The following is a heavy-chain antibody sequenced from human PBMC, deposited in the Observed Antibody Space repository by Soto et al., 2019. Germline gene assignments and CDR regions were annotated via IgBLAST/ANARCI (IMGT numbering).Heavy chain of an antibody. CDR2: IIPMFGTP. J-gene: IGHJ4*02. CDR1: GGTFSRYA. Sequence: QVQLVQSGAEVKKPGSSVKVSCKASGGTFSRYAISWVRQAPGQGLEWMGGIIPMFGTPNYAQKFQGRVTITAVESKSTAYMELSSLRSEDTAVYYCARQFDFESSGYYYPYWGQGTPVTVSS. V-gene: IGHV1-69*01. CDR3: ARQFDFESSGYYYPY. D-gene: IGHD3-22*01.